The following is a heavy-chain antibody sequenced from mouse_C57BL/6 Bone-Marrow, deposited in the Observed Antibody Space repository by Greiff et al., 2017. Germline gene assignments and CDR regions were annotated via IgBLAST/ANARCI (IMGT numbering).Heavy chain of an antibody. CDR2: IRSKSNNYAT. V-gene: IGHV10-1*01. D-gene: IGHD2-2*01. CDR1: GFSFNTYA. J-gene: IGHJ3*01. Sequence: EVKLLESGGGLVQPKGSLKLSCAASGFSFNTYAMNWVRQAPGKGLEWVARIRSKSNNYATYYADSVKDRFTISRDDSESMLYLQMNNLKTEDTAMYYCVRHAYYYGYGSFAYWGQGTLVTVSA. CDR3: VRHAYYYGYGSFAY.